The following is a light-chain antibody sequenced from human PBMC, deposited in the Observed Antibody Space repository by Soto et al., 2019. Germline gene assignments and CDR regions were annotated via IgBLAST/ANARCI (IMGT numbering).Light chain of an antibody. CDR3: SSYAGSNSYV. J-gene: IGLJ1*01. V-gene: IGLV2-8*01. CDR1: SSDVGAYNY. Sequence: QSALTQPPSASGSPGQSVTISCTGTSSDVGAYNYVSWYQQRPGKAPKLMISEVSKRPSGVPDRFSGSKSGNTASLTVSGLQAEDEADYYCSSYAGSNSYVFGTGTKVTVL. CDR2: EVS.